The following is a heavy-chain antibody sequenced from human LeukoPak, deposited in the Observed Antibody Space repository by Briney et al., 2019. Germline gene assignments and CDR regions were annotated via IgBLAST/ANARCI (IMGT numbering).Heavy chain of an antibody. CDR1: GYTFTSYG. CDR3: ARLLLWFGELSAFDY. J-gene: IGHJ4*02. Sequence: ASVKVSCKASGYTFTSYGISWVRQAPGQGLEWMGWISAYHGNTNYAQKLQGRVTMTTDTSTSTAYMELSRLRSDDTAVYYCARLLLWFGELSAFDYWGQGTLVTVSS. D-gene: IGHD3-10*01. V-gene: IGHV1-18*01. CDR2: ISAYHGNT.